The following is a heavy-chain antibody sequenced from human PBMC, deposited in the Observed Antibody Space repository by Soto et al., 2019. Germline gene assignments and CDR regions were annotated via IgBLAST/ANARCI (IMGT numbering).Heavy chain of an antibody. J-gene: IGHJ4*02. CDR1: GGSMSSGGYS. CDR2: MYHSGSN. V-gene: IGHV4-30-2*01. CDR3: ARGPPVAR. Sequence: QLQLQESGSGLVKPSQTLSLTCAVSGGSMSSGGYSWSWIRQPPGKGLEWIGYMYHSGSNYYNPSLKSRVTITVHRSKNQVSPKLNTVTAADAAVYYCARGPPVARWGEGTLVTVSS.